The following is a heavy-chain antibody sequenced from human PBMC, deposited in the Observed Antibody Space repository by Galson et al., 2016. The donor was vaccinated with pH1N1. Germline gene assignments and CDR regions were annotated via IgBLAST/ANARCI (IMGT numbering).Heavy chain of an antibody. Sequence: ETLSLTCAVSGGSISSSNWWSWVRQPPGKGLEWIGEIYHSGSTNYNPSLESRDTISVDKSKNQFSLKLSSVTAADTAVYYCARRSVGYYYYMDVWGKGTTVTVSS. D-gene: IGHD5/OR15-5a*01. J-gene: IGHJ6*03. CDR1: GGSISSSNW. CDR3: ARRSVGYYYYMDV. CDR2: IYHSGST. V-gene: IGHV4-4*02.